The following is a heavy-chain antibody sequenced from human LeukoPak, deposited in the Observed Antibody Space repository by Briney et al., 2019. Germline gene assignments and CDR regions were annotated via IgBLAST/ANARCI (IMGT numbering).Heavy chain of an antibody. V-gene: IGHV3-30*03. D-gene: IGHD5/OR15-5a*01. CDR1: GFTFSSYG. J-gene: IGHJ4*02. CDR3: ARRRYSVYDFDY. CDR2: ISYDGSNQ. Sequence: GRSLRLSCAASGFTFSSYGMHWVRQAPGKGLEWVAVISYDGSNQYYADSVKGRFTISRDNSKNTLYLQMNSLRAEDTAVYYCARRRYSVYDFDYWGQGTLVTVSS.